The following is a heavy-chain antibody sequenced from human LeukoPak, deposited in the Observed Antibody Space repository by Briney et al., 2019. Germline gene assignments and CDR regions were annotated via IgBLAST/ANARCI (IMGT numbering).Heavy chain of an antibody. CDR1: GFTFSSYS. CDR2: ISSSSSYI. J-gene: IGHJ5*02. CDR3: ARDRGTVTTFNWFDP. D-gene: IGHD4-11*01. Sequence: GGSLRLSCAASGFTFSSYSMNWVRQAPGKGLEWVSSISSSSSYIYYADSVKGRFTISRDNAKNSLYLQMNSLRAEDTAVYYCARDRGTVTTFNWFDPWGQGTLVTVSS. V-gene: IGHV3-21*01.